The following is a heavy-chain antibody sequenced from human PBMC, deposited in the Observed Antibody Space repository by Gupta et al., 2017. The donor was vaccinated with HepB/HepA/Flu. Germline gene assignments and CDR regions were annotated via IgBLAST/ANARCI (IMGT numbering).Heavy chain of an antibody. J-gene: IGHJ4*02. D-gene: IGHD6-19*01. V-gene: IGHV3-23*01. Sequence: EVQLLESGGGLVQPGGSLRLSCVASGFTFSSNAMRWVRQAPGKGLEWVSGISGSGDSTNYADSVKGLFTISRDNSKNTLYMEMNSLRAEDTAVYYCAKGGGSAWRFDYWGQGSLVTAAS. CDR3: AKGGGSAWRFDY. CDR2: ISGSGDST. CDR1: GFTFSSNA.